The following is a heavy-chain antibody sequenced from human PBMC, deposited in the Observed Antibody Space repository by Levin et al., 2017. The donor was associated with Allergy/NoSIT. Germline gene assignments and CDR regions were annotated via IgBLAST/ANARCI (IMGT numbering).Heavy chain of an antibody. J-gene: IGHJ4*02. CDR3: ASRPGAEVGPFDF. Sequence: PGGSLRLSCTASGITVSSNYMSWVRQAPGKGLEWVSVIYRGGDTYFTDSVKGRFTISTDNSRNTLYLQMNNLRAEDTAIYYCASRPGAEVGPFDFWGQGTLVTVSS. CDR2: IYRGGDT. D-gene: IGHD3-10*01. V-gene: IGHV3-53*01. CDR1: GITVSSNY.